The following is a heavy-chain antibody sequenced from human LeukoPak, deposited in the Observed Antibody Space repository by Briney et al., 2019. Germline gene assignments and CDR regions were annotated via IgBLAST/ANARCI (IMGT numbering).Heavy chain of an antibody. CDR3: ARVREIAAAGKGYYYYGMDV. CDR2: ISSSSSYI. V-gene: IGHV3-21*01. D-gene: IGHD6-13*01. CDR1: GFTFSSYS. J-gene: IGHJ6*02. Sequence: GGSLRLSCAASGFTFSSYSMNWVRQAPGKGLEWVSSISSSSSYIYYADSVKGRFTISRDNAKNSLYLQMNSLRAEDTAVYYCARVREIAAAGKGYYYYGMDVWGQGTTVTVSS.